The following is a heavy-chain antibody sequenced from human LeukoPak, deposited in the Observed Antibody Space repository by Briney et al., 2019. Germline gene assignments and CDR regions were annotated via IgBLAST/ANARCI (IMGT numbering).Heavy chain of an antibody. CDR3: ARGIFWSGYYLDDP. D-gene: IGHD3-3*01. CDR1: GYTFTSYD. J-gene: IGHJ5*02. V-gene: IGHV1-8*01. Sequence: GASVKVSCKASGYTFTSYDINWVRQATGQGLEWMGWMNPNSGNTGYAQKFQGRVTMTRNTSISTAYMELSSLRSEDTAVYYCARGIFWSGYYLDDPRGQGTLVTVSS. CDR2: MNPNSGNT.